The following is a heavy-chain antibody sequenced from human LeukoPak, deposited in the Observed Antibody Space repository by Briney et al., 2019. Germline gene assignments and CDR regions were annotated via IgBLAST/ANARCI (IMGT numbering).Heavy chain of an antibody. Sequence: SETLSLTCTVSGVSIRSSYYYWGWIRQPPGKGLEWIGSIYDSGSTYYNPSLKSRVTISVDTSKNQFSLKLSSVTAADTAVYYCARAIIGYSSGSDAFDIWGQGTMVTVSS. CDR2: IYDSGST. D-gene: IGHD6-19*01. CDR3: ARAIIGYSSGSDAFDI. CDR1: GVSIRSSYYY. J-gene: IGHJ3*02. V-gene: IGHV4-39*07.